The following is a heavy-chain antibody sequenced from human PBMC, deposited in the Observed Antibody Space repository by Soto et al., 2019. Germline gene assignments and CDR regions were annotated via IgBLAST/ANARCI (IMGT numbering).Heavy chain of an antibody. CDR1: GFSFSNYA. Sequence: EVQLLESGGGLVQPGGSQRLSCAASGFSFSNYALSWVRQAPGKVLEWVSSVSIKGAETHYAESVEGRVTISRDDSKNTVSLHMNSLRAEDTAVYYCAKGRGDYGNFFDYWGQGTLVTVSP. V-gene: IGHV3-23*01. CDR2: VSIKGAET. CDR3: AKGRGDYGNFFDY. J-gene: IGHJ4*02. D-gene: IGHD4-17*01.